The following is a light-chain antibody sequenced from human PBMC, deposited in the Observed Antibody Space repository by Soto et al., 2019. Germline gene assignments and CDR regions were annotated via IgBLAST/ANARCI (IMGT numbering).Light chain of an antibody. V-gene: IGKV3D-20*02. CDR2: GAS. Sequence: EILLTQSPGTLSLSPAQRATLSCRSSQSVSSSYLAWYQQKPGQAPRLLIYGASSRATGIPDRFSGSGSGTDFTLTISSLEPEDSAVYYCQQRHMWPIKFGQGTRLEIK. CDR3: QQRHMWPIK. J-gene: IGKJ5*01. CDR1: QSVSSSY.